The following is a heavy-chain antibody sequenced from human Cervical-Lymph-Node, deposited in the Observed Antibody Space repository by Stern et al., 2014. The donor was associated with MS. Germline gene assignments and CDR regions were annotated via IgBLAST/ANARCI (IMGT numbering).Heavy chain of an antibody. CDR1: GYTFTSYW. J-gene: IGHJ4*02. CDR3: ARQRYFDY. Sequence: EVQLVESGPEVKRPGEALKMSCPASGYTFTSYWIGGVRQMHGKGLEWVALIFPGGSDIRYSPSFQGQVTIPADNSSSTAYLQWNNLKSSDTAIYYCARQRYFDYWGQGTLVTVSS. V-gene: IGHV5-51*01. CDR2: IFPGGSDI.